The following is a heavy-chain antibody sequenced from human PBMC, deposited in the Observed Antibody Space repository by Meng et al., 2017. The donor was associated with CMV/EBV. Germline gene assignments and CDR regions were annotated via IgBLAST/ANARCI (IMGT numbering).Heavy chain of an antibody. V-gene: IGHV3-74*01. CDR2: INRDGSST. D-gene: IGHD2-21*01. Sequence: ESLKISCAASGFTFSSYWMHWVRQAPGKGLVWVSRINRDGSSTSSADSVKGRFTISRDNAKNTLYLQMNSLRAEDTAVYYCARAQYCGGDCYSEGVDEYYYGMDVWGQGTTVTVSS. CDR3: ARAQYCGGDCYSEGVDEYYYGMDV. J-gene: IGHJ6*02. CDR1: GFTFSSYW.